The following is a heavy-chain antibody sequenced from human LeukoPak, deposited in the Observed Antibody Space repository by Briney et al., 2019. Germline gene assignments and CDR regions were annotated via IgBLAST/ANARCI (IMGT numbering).Heavy chain of an antibody. CDR2: ISGSGTNT. V-gene: IGHV3-23*01. CDR1: GFTFSSYA. J-gene: IGHJ4*02. CDR3: PREEYSSSCLGY. Sequence: WGSLRLSCAASGFTFSSYAMSWVRQAPGKGLEWVSAISGSGTNTYYADSVKGRFTISRDNSKNTLYLQMNSLRAEDTAVYYCPREEYSSSCLGYWGQGTLVTVSS. D-gene: IGHD6-13*01.